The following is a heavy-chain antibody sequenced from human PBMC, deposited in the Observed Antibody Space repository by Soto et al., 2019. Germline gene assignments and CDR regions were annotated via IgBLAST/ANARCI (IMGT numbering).Heavy chain of an antibody. CDR2: IIPIFGTA. D-gene: IGHD5-12*01. CDR3: ARGNHRWLQLWYFDL. V-gene: IGHV1-69*12. J-gene: IGHJ2*01. Sequence: QVQLVQSGAEVKKPGSSVTVSCKASGGTFSRYTISWVRQAPGQGLEWMGGIIPIFGTANYAQKFHGRVTITADESTRTAYMELSSLRSEDTAVYYCARGNHRWLQLWYFDLWGRGTLVTVSS. CDR1: GGTFSRYT.